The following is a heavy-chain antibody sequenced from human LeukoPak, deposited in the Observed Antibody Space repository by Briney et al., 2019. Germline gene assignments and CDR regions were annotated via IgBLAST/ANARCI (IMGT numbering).Heavy chain of an antibody. CDR3: ARATGGDYASYAFDI. Sequence: GGSLGLSCAASGFTVSSNYMSWVRQAPGKGLEWVSVIYSGGSTYYADSVKGRFTISRDNSKNTLYLQMNSLRAEDTAVYYCARATGGDYASYAFDIWGQGTMVTVSS. CDR2: IYSGGST. V-gene: IGHV3-66*01. CDR1: GFTVSSNY. J-gene: IGHJ3*02. D-gene: IGHD4-17*01.